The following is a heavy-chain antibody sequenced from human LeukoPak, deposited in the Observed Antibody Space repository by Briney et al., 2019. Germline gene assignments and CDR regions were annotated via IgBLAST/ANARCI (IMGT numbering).Heavy chain of an antibody. CDR2: IKEDGSEK. D-gene: IGHD3-22*01. CDR1: GFTFSNYW. J-gene: IGHJ4*02. V-gene: IGHV3-7*01. CDR3: ARDPVNSGYYYAH. Sequence: GGSLRLSCAASGFTFSNYWMSWVRQAPGEEPEWVANIKEDGSEKYYMDSVKGRFTISRDNAKNSLYLEMNSLRAEDTAVYYCARDPVNSGYYYAHWGQGTLVTVSS.